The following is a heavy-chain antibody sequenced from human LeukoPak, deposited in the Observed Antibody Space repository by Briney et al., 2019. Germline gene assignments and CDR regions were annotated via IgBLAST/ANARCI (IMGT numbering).Heavy chain of an antibody. Sequence: PSETLSLTCTVSGGSISSYYWSWIRQPAGRGLEWIGRIYTSGSTNYNPSLKSRVTMSVDTSKNQFSLKLSSVTAADTAVCYCARENISLLWFGELLGYYFDYWGQGTLVTVSS. CDR3: ARENISLLWFGELLGYYFDY. D-gene: IGHD3-10*01. J-gene: IGHJ4*02. CDR1: GGSISSYY. V-gene: IGHV4-4*07. CDR2: IYTSGST.